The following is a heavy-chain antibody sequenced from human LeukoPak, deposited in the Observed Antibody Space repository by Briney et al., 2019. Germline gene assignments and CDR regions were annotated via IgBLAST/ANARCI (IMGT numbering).Heavy chain of an antibody. V-gene: IGHV3-7*03. CDR1: GFTFSSYW. Sequence: GGSLRLSCAASGFTFSSYWMRWVRQAPGKGLEWVANIKQDGSEKYYVDSVKGRFTVSRDNAKNSLYLQMNSLRAEDTAVYYCASFSYNLGYFDYWGQGTLVTVSS. D-gene: IGHD5-24*01. J-gene: IGHJ4*02. CDR2: IKQDGSEK. CDR3: ASFSYNLGYFDY.